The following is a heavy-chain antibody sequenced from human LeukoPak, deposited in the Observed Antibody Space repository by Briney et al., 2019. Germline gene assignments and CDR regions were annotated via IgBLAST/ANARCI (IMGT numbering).Heavy chain of an antibody. Sequence: GGSLRLSCAASGFTFSSYAMHWVRQAPGKGLEWVAVISYDGSNKYYADSVKGRFTISRDNSKNTLYLQMNSLRAEDTAVYYCAGQYSSSVASLGSWGQGTLVTVSS. CDR3: AGQYSSSVASLGS. CDR1: GFTFSSYA. V-gene: IGHV3-30*04. D-gene: IGHD6-13*01. J-gene: IGHJ5*02. CDR2: ISYDGSNK.